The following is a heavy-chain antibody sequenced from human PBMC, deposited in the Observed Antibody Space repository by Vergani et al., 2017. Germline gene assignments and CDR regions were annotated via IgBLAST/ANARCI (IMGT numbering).Heavy chain of an antibody. CDR1: GYTFTSYY. Sequence: QVQLVQSGAEVKKPGASVKVSCKASGYTFTSYYMHWVRQAPGQGLEWMGIINPSGGSTSYAQKFQGRVTMTRDTSTSTVYMGLSSLRSEDTAVYYCARVKYNWNDLDAFAIWGQGTMVTVSS. J-gene: IGHJ3*02. CDR3: ARVKYNWNDLDAFAI. CDR2: INPSGGST. D-gene: IGHD1-1*01. V-gene: IGHV1-46*03.